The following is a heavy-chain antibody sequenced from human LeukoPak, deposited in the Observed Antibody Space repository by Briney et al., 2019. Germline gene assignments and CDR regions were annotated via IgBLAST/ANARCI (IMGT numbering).Heavy chain of an antibody. D-gene: IGHD1-14*01. Sequence: PGGSLRLSCAASGFTFSSYWMHWVRQAPGKGLVWVSRINSDGSSTSYADSVKGRFTISRDNAKNTLYLQMNSLRAEDTAVYYCARKKPNYYYYGMDVWGQGTTVTVSS. J-gene: IGHJ6*02. V-gene: IGHV3-74*01. CDR2: INSDGSST. CDR3: ARKKPNYYYYGMDV. CDR1: GFTFSSYW.